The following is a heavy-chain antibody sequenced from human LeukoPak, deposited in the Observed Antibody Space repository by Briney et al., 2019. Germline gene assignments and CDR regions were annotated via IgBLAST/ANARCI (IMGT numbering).Heavy chain of an antibody. CDR2: ISGSGGST. J-gene: IGHJ4*02. CDR1: GFTFSSYA. D-gene: IGHD2-21*02. Sequence: GGSLRLYCAASGFTFSSYAMSWVRQAPGKGLEWVSAISGSGGSTYYADSVKGRFTISRDNSKNTLYLQMNSLRAEDTAVYYCATLAYCGGDCYSPGFDYWGQGTLVTVSS. CDR3: ATLAYCGGDCYSPGFDY. V-gene: IGHV3-23*01.